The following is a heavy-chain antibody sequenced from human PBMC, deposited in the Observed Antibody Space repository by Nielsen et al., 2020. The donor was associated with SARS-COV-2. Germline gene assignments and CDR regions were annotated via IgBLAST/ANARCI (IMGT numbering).Heavy chain of an antibody. V-gene: IGHV1-2*02. J-gene: IGHJ6*02. D-gene: IGHD6-19*01. CDR2: INPYSGGT. CDR3: ARREGGVSGWYPYHYYYALDV. Sequence: VRPMPGKGLEWVGWINPYSGGTFHAQKFQGRVTLTSDTSVNTAYLELSSLRSDDTAVYYCARREGGVSGWYPYHYYYALDVWGQGTTVTVSS.